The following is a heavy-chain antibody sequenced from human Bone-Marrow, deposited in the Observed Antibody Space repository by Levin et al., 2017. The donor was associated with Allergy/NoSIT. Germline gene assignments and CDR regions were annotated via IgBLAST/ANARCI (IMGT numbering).Heavy chain of an antibody. Sequence: SVKVSCKASGVTFSSTAITWVRQAPGQGLEWMGGIIPMFGAANYAQKFQGRVTITADESTSTVYMELSGLRSEDTAVFYCARGYYDSTGYSEYYFDYWGHGTLVTVSS. D-gene: IGHD3-22*01. CDR3: ARGYYDSTGYSEYYFDY. CDR1: GVTFSSTA. J-gene: IGHJ4*01. V-gene: IGHV1-69*13. CDR2: IIPMFGAA.